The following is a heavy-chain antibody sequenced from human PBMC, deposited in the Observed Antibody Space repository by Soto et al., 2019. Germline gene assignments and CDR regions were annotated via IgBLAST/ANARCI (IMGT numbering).Heavy chain of an antibody. CDR1: GGSISSSSYY. J-gene: IGHJ6*02. CDR3: ARGMWGYDILTGYYKDYYYYGMDV. Sequence: SETLSLSCTVSGGSISSSSYYWGWIRQPPGKGLEWIGSIYYSGSTYYNPSLKSRVTISVDTSKNQFSLKLSSVTAADTAVYYCARGMWGYDILTGYYKDYYYYGMDVWGQGTTVTVSS. V-gene: IGHV4-39*01. D-gene: IGHD3-9*01. CDR2: IYYSGST.